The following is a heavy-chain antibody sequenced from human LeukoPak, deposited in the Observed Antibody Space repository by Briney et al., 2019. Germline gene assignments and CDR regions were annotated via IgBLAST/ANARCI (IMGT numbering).Heavy chain of an antibody. CDR3: ARTNHAYDSSGYYYD. V-gene: IGHV1-2*02. Sequence: ASVKVSCKASGYTFTGYYMHWVRQAPGQGLEWMGWINPNSGGTNYAQKFQGRVTMTRDTSISTAYMELSRLRSDDTAVYYCARTNHAYDSSGYYYDWGQGTMVTVSS. J-gene: IGHJ3*01. D-gene: IGHD3-22*01. CDR2: INPNSGGT. CDR1: GYTFTGYY.